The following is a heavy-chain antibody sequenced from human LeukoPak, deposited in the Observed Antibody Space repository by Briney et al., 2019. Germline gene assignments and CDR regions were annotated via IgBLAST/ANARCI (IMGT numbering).Heavy chain of an antibody. CDR3: AKETSVDNGDYFDY. J-gene: IGHJ4*02. V-gene: IGHV3-23*01. D-gene: IGHD4-17*01. Sequence: QPGGSLRLSWAASGFTFGGYAMSWVRQAPGKGLEWVSAISGNGGSTYYADSVKGRFTISRGNSKNTLYLQMNSLRAEDTAVYYCAKETSVDNGDYFDYWGQGTLVTVSS. CDR1: GFTFGGYA. CDR2: ISGNGGST.